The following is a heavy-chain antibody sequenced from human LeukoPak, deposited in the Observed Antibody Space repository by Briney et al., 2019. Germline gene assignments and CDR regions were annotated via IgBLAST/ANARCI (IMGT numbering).Heavy chain of an antibody. V-gene: IGHV4-39*01. J-gene: IGHJ6*02. D-gene: IGHD4-17*01. CDR2: IYYSGST. CDR1: GGSISSSSYY. CDR3: AREAGSVTTYSYYYYYGMDV. Sequence: TSETLSLTCTVSGGSISSSSYYWGWIRQPPGKGLEWIGSIYYSGSTYYNPSLKSRVTISVDTSKNQFSLKLSSVTAADTAVYYCAREAGSVTTYSYYYYYGMDVWGPGTTVTVSS.